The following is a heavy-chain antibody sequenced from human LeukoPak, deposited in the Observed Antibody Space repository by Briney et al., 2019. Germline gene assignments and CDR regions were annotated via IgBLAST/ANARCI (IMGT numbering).Heavy chain of an antibody. V-gene: IGHV3-23*01. CDR3: AKAARGDSTDY. J-gene: IGHJ4*02. CDR2: ISASGGGT. D-gene: IGHD4-17*01. Sequence: GGSLRLSCAASGFTFSSYGMSWVRQAPGKGLEWVSSISASGGGTYYADSAKGRFTISRDNSKNTLYLQMNSLRAEDTAVYYCAKAARGDSTDYWGQGTLVTVSS. CDR1: GFTFSSYG.